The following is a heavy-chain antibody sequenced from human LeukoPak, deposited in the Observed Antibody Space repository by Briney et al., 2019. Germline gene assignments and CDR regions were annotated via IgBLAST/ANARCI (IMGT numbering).Heavy chain of an antibody. V-gene: IGHV3-23*01. CDR3: ANVQSNYYYYGMDV. J-gene: IGHJ6*02. CDR1: GFTFSSYA. Sequence: GGSLRLSCAASGFTFSSYAMSWVRQAPGKGLEWVSIISSNGGSTYYADSGKGRFTISRDNSKNTLYLQMNSLRVEDTAVYYCANVQSNYYYYGMDVWGQGTTVTVSS. CDR2: ISSNGGST.